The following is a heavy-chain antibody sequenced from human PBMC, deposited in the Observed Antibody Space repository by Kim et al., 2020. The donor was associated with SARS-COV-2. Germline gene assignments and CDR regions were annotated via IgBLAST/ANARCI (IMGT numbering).Heavy chain of an antibody. CDR2: IIPILGIA. V-gene: IGHV1-69*02. J-gene: IGHJ6*02. CDR3: AGALLWFGEGYYYYYGMDV. D-gene: IGHD3-10*01. CDR1: GGTFSSYT. Sequence: SVKVSCKASGGTFSSYTISWVRQAPGQGLEWMGRIIPILGIANYAQKFQGRVTITADKSTSTAYMELSSLRSEDTAVYYCAGALLWFGEGYYYYYGMDVWGQGNTVTVSS.